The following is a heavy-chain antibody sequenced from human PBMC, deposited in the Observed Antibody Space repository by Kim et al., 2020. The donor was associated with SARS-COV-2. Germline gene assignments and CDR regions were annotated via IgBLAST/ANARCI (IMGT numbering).Heavy chain of an antibody. D-gene: IGHD2-21*01. Sequence: GGSLRLSCAASGFTFSDYYMSWIRQAPGKGLEWVSYISSSSSYTNYADSVKGRFTISRDNAKNSLYLQMNSLRAEDTAVYYCASPPLWATSHYYYGMDVWGQGTTVTVSS. J-gene: IGHJ6*02. V-gene: IGHV3-11*03. CDR2: ISSSSSYT. CDR3: ASPPLWATSHYYYGMDV. CDR1: GFTFSDYY.